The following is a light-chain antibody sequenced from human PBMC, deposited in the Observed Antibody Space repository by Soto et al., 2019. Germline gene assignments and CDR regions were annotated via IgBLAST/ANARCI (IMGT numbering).Light chain of an antibody. CDR1: QGISSY. CDR2: AAS. J-gene: IGKJ3*01. Sequence: DIQMTQSPSTLSGSVGYRVTITCRASQGISSYLAWYQQKPGKAPQLLIYAASTLQSGVPSRFSGSGSGTDFTLTISSLQPEDFVTYYCQQLKSSPFTFGPGTKVDI. V-gene: IGKV1-9*01. CDR3: QQLKSSPFT.